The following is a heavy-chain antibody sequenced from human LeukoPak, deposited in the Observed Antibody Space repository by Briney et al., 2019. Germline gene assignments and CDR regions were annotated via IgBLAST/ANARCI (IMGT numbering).Heavy chain of an antibody. V-gene: IGHV4-59*01. Sequence: PSQTLSLTCTVSGGSINSYYWSWIRQPSGKGLEWRGYIYYSGTTNYNPSLKSRVTISVDTSKNQFSLKLSSVTAADTAVYYCARENRVTLVRGVIDYWGQGTLVTVSS. D-gene: IGHD3-10*01. J-gene: IGHJ4*02. CDR2: IYYSGTT. CDR3: ARENRVTLVRGVIDY. CDR1: GGSINSYY.